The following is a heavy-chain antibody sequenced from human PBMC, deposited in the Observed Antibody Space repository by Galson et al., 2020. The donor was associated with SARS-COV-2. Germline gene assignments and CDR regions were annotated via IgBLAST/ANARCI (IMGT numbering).Heavy chain of an antibody. CDR1: GFTVSSNY. CDR3: ARGLGSSGYNFDY. J-gene: IGHJ4*02. V-gene: IGHV3-66*01. D-gene: IGHD3-22*01. Sequence: GGSLRLSCAASGFTVSSNYMSWVRQAPGKGLEWVSVIYSGGSTSYADSVKGRFTISRDNSKNTLYLQMNSLRAEDTAVYYCARGLGSSGYNFDYWGQGTLVTVSS. CDR2: IYSGGST.